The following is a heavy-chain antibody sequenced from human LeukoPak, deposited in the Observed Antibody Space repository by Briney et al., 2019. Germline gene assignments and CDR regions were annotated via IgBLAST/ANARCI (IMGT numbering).Heavy chain of an antibody. CDR2: INHSGST. Sequence: SETLSLTCAVYGGSFSGYYWSWIRQPPGKGLEWIGEINHSGSTNYNPSLKSRVAISVDTSKNQFSLKLSSVTAADTAVYYCAPIYSKGEKQLELPWGQGTLVTVSS. D-gene: IGHD1-1*01. CDR3: APIYSKGEKQLELP. CDR1: GGSFSGYY. J-gene: IGHJ5*02. V-gene: IGHV4-34*01.